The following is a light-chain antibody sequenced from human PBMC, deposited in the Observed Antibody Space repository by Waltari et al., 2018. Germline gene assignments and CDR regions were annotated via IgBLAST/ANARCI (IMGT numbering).Light chain of an antibody. V-gene: IGKV1-39*01. CDR2: AAS. Sequence: DIQLTQSPPSLSASVGDRVTTTCRTSQSLSSYLNWYQQRPGKAPKLLIYAASILQSGVPSRFSGSGSGTDFTLTISSLQPEDIATYFCQQSFRTPWTFGHGTKVEIK. CDR1: QSLSSY. J-gene: IGKJ1*01. CDR3: QQSFRTPWT.